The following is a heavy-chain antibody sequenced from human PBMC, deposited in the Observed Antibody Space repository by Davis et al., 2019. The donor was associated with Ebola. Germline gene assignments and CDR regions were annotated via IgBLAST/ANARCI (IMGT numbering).Heavy chain of an antibody. D-gene: IGHD1-26*01. Sequence: GESLKISCAASGFTFSSYAMSWVRQAPGKGLEWVSAISGSGGSTYYADSVKGRFTISRDNSKNTLYLQMNSLRAEDTAVYYCAKDLGGGSYRYYYYGMDVWGQGTTVTVSS. CDR2: ISGSGGST. J-gene: IGHJ6*02. V-gene: IGHV3-23*01. CDR3: AKDLGGGSYRYYYYGMDV. CDR1: GFTFSSYA.